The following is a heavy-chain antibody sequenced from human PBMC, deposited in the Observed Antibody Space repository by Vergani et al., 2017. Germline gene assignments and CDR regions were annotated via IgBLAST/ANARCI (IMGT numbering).Heavy chain of an antibody. D-gene: IGHD1-26*01. CDR2: IYWDDDK. Sequence: QITLKESGPTLVKPTQTLTLTCTFSGFSLSTSGVGVGWIRQPPGKALEWLALIYWDDDKRYSPSLKSRLTISKDTSKSQVVLTMTNMDPVDTATYYCARIRHSGSYYSNAFDIWGQGTMVTVSS. J-gene: IGHJ3*02. CDR1: GFSLSTSGVG. CDR3: ARIRHSGSYYSNAFDI. V-gene: IGHV2-5*02.